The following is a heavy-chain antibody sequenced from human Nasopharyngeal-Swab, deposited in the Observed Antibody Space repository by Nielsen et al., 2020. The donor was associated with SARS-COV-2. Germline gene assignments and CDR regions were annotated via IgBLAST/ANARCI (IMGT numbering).Heavy chain of an antibody. J-gene: IGHJ4*02. CDR2: IYYSGST. D-gene: IGHD3-9*01. CDR3: ARASDYDILATYY. CDR1: GGSISSYY. V-gene: IGHV4-59*13. Sequence: SETLSLTCTVSGGSISSYYWSWIRQPPGKGLEWIGYIYYSGSTNYNPSLKSRVTISVDTSKNQFSLKLSSVTAADTAVYYCARASDYDILATYYWGQGTLVTVSS.